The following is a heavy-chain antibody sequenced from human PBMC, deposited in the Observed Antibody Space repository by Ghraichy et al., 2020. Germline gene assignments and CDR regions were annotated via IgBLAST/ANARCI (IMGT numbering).Heavy chain of an antibody. CDR2: IGTAGDT. V-gene: IGHV3-13*01. CDR1: GFTFSSYD. Sequence: GGSLRLSCAASGFTFSSYDMHWVRQATGKGLEWVSAIGTAGDTYYPGSVKGRFTISRENAKNSLYLQMNSLRAGDTAVYYCAREEGDGGFDYWGQGTLVTVSS. CDR3: AREEGDGGFDY. J-gene: IGHJ4*02.